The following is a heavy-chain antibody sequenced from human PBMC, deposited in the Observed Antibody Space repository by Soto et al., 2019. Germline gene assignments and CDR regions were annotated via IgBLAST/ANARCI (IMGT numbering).Heavy chain of an antibody. J-gene: IGHJ4*02. Sequence: EVQLVETGGGLIQPGGSLRLSCAASGFTVSSNYISWVRQAPGQGLEWVSLISSGGSAYYADSVKGRFTISGDNSKNTLYLQMNRLRAEDTAVYYCASGVARGVFNYWGQGTLVSVSS. D-gene: IGHD3-10*01. CDR2: ISSGGSA. V-gene: IGHV3-53*02. CDR1: GFTVSSNY. CDR3: ASGVARGVFNY.